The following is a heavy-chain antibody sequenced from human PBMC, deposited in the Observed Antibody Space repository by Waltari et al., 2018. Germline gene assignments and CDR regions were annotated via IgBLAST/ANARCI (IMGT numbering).Heavy chain of an antibody. Sequence: EVQLVESGGGLVQPGGSVKLSCAASGFIFSGSPVHVFRQASGKGLEWVGRIGNQGNTYATVYTESVKGRFTISRDDSKNTAYLQMNSLKIEDTAFYYCTRSPGFGPWGQGTLVTVSS. J-gene: IGHJ5*02. CDR3: TRSPGFGP. CDR1: GFIFSGSP. CDR2: IGNQGNTYAT. V-gene: IGHV3-73*02.